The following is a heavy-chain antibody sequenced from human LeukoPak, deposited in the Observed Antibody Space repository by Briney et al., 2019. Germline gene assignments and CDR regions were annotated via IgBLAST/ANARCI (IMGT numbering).Heavy chain of an antibody. CDR1: GFTFSSNW. D-gene: IGHD3-3*01. Sequence: GGSGRLSCAASGFTFSSNWMSWVRQAPGKGLEWVGNIQPDGSEQYPVDSVKGRFTISRDNARNSLFLQMNSLRAEDTAVYYCARDPYYDFWSGYSPYYMDVWGKGTTVTVSS. CDR3: ARDPYYDFWSGYSPYYMDV. CDR2: IQPDGSEQ. V-gene: IGHV3-7*01. J-gene: IGHJ6*03.